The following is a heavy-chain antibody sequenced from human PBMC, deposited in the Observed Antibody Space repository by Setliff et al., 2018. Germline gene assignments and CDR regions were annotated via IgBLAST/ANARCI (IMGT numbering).Heavy chain of an antibody. CDR2: INHSGST. CDR1: GGSFSGYH. Sequence: SETLSLTCAVYGGSFSGYHWSWIRQPPGKGLEWIGEINHSGSTNYNPSLKSRVTISVDTSKNQFSLKLSSVTAADTAVYYCARGGYRYYYYSMDVWGQGTTVTVSS. CDR3: ARGGYRYYYYSMDV. J-gene: IGHJ6*02. D-gene: IGHD5-18*01. V-gene: IGHV4-34*01.